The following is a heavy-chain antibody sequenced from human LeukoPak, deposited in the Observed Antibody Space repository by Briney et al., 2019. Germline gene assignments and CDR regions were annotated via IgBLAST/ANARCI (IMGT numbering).Heavy chain of an antibody. CDR3: ARDREHSYGSDLDH. V-gene: IGHV4-4*07. CDR1: GGLIHTYN. CDR2: NNVAGDS. Sequence: PSETLSLTCTVSGGLIHTYNWIWIRQPAGKGLEWVGRNNVAGDSYYNPSLKSRVSISVDRPNNRFSLELTSVTAADTAVYYCARDREHSYGSDLDHWGQGILVTVSS. J-gene: IGHJ4*02. D-gene: IGHD5-18*01.